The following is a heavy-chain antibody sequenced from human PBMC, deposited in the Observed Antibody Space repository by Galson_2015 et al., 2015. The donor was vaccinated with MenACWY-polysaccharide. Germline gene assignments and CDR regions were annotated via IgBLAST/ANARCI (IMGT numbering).Heavy chain of an antibody. D-gene: IGHD3-22*01. CDR2: IRGSGGST. J-gene: IGHJ6*02. CDR3: AKGLPPSEIVVVPPTDSGDYYGMDV. Sequence: SLRLSCAASGFTFSSYAMSWVRQAPGKGLEWVSAIRGSGGSTYYADSVKGRFTISRDNSKNTLYLQMNSLRAEDTAVYYCAKGLPPSEIVVVPPTDSGDYYGMDVWGQGTTVTVSS. CDR1: GFTFSSYA. V-gene: IGHV3-23*01.